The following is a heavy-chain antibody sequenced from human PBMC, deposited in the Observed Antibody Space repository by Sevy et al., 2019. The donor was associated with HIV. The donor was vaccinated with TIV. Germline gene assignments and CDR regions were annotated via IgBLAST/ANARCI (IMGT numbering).Heavy chain of an antibody. CDR3: ARDYPNNYYDSSGTNYYYGMDV. CDR1: GFTFSSYW. D-gene: IGHD3-22*01. Sequence: GGSLRLSCAASGFTFSSYWMSWVRQAPGKGLEWVANIKQDGSEKYYVDSVKGRFTISRDNAKNSLYLQMNSLRAEDTAVYYWARDYPNNYYDSSGTNYYYGMDVWGQGTTVTVSS. J-gene: IGHJ6*02. CDR2: IKQDGSEK. V-gene: IGHV3-7*01.